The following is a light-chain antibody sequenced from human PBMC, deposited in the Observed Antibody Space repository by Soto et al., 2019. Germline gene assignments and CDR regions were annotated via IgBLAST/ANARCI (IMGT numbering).Light chain of an antibody. J-gene: IGLJ2*01. CDR3: SSYTSSSTVV. CDR1: SSDVGGYNY. Sequence: QSALTQPACVSGSPGQSITISCTGTSSDVGGYNYVSWYQQHPGKAPKLMIYDVSNRPSGVSNRFSGSKSGNTASLTISGLHAEDEADYYCSSYTSSSTVVFGGGTKVTVL. CDR2: DVS. V-gene: IGLV2-14*01.